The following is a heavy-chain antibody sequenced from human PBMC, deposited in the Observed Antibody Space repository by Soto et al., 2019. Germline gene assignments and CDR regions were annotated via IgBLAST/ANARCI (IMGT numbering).Heavy chain of an antibody. CDR1: GGSFSGYY. Sequence: SETLSLTCAVYGGSFSGYYWSWIRQPPGKGLEWIGEINHSGSTNYNPSLKSRVTISVDTSKNQFSLKLSSVTAADTAVYYCAREGLLLWFGELLPNYYYYMDVWGKGTTVTVSS. D-gene: IGHD3-10*01. CDR3: AREGLLLWFGELLPNYYYYMDV. V-gene: IGHV4-34*01. CDR2: INHSGST. J-gene: IGHJ6*03.